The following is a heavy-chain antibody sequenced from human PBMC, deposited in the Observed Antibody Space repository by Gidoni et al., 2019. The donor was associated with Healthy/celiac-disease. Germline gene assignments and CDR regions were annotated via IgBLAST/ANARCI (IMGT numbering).Heavy chain of an antibody. Sequence: EVQLVESGGGLVQPGGSLRLSCAASGFTFSSYDMHWVRQATGKGLEWVSAIGTAGDTYYPGSVKGRFTISRENAKNSLYLQMNSLRAGDTAVYYCARVGYGLAAADLWGQGTLVTVSS. CDR3: ARVGYGLAAADL. V-gene: IGHV3-13*01. D-gene: IGHD6-13*01. CDR1: GFTFSSYD. CDR2: IGTAGDT. J-gene: IGHJ4*02.